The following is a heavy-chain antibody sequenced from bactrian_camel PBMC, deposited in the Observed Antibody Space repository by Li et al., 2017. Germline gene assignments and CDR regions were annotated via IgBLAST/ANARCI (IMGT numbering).Heavy chain of an antibody. CDR2: VDSDGRT. D-gene: IGHD1*01. V-gene: IGHV3S53*01. J-gene: IGHJ4*01. CDR1: GDTVSSRY. Sequence: HVQLVESGGGSVKAGGSLTLSCSVSGDTVSSRYMAWFRQPPGQGREGVAAVDSDGRTGTADSVKGRFTISLDNAKNRLYLQMNSLKPEDTAMYYCAADPGRCVHNFYDANRLAYKGQGTQVTVS.